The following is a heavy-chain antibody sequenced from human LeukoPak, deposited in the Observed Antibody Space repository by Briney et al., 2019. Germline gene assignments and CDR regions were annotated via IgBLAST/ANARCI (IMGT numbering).Heavy chain of an antibody. Sequence: SQTLSLTCAISGDSVTSNSATWNWIRQSPLRGLEWLGRTYYRSQWNNDYAASVKSRIDINPETSKNQFSLQLNSVTPEDTAVYYCARGRGSSADFDYWGQGILVTVSS. CDR3: ARGRGSSADFDY. CDR1: GDSVTSNSAT. J-gene: IGHJ4*02. CDR2: TYYRSQWNN. V-gene: IGHV6-1*01. D-gene: IGHD6-6*01.